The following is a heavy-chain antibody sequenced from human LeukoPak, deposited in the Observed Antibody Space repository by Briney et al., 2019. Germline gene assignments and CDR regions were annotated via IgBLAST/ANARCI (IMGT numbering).Heavy chain of an antibody. CDR1: GFTVSSNY. D-gene: IGHD4-17*01. CDR3: ARLWQPNYGDCLDH. V-gene: IGHV3-53*01. CDR2: IYSGGGT. Sequence: PGGSLRLSCAASGFTVSSNYMSWVRQAPGKGLEWVSVIYSGGGTYYADSVKGRFTISRDKSKNTLYLQMNSLRAEDTAVYYCARLWQPNYGDCLDHWGQGTLVTVTS. J-gene: IGHJ4*02.